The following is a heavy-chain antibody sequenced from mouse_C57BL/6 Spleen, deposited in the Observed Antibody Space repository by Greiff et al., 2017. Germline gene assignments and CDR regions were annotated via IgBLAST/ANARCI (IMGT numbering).Heavy chain of an antibody. CDR1: GYTFTSYW. CDR3: ARSYYYGSINWYFDV. D-gene: IGHD1-1*01. Sequence: QVQLQQSGAELVKPGASVKLSCKASGYTFTSYWMHWVKQRPGQGLEWIGMIHPNSGSTNYNEKFKSKATLTVDKSSSTAYMQLSSLTSEDSAVYYCARSYYYGSINWYFDVWGTGTTVTVSS. CDR2: IHPNSGST. V-gene: IGHV1-64*01. J-gene: IGHJ1*03.